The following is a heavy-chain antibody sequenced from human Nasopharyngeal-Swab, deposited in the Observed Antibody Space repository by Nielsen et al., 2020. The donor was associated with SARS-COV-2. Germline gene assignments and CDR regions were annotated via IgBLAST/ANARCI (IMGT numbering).Heavy chain of an antibody. V-gene: IGHV1-69*13. D-gene: IGHD3-10*01. Sequence: SVKVSCKASAGTFSSYAVSWVRQAPGQGLEWMGGIIPIFGTASYAQKFQGRVTITADESTSTAFMELSSLRSEDTAVYYCAGWITMIRGATFDIWGQGTMVTVSS. J-gene: IGHJ3*02. CDR1: AGTFSSYA. CDR3: AGWITMIRGATFDI. CDR2: IIPIFGTA.